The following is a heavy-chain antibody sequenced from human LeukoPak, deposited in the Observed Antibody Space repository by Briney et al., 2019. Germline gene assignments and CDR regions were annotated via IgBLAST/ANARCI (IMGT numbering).Heavy chain of an antibody. V-gene: IGHV3-7*02. J-gene: IGHJ5*02. Sequence: PGGSLRLSCAASGFTFRTYWMSWVRQAPGKGLEWVANINQDESDKSSVDSVKPLFTISRDNAKNTLYLQMNSLRAEDTAVYYCAKSDYLDPWGQGALVTVSS. CDR2: INQDESDK. CDR3: AKSDYLDP. CDR1: GFTFRTYW. D-gene: IGHD4-17*01.